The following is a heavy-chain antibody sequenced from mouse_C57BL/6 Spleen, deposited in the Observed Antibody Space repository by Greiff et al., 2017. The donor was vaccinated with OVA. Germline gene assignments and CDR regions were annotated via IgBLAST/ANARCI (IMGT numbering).Heavy chain of an antibody. CDR1: GFSLTSYG. CDR2: IWGVGST. Sequence: VMLVESGPGLVAPSQSLSITCTVSGFSLTSYGVDWVRQSPGTGLEWLGVIWGVGSTNYNSALKSRLSISKDNSKSQVFLKMNSLQTDDTAMYYCARTGTGAWFAYWGQGTLVTVSA. CDR3: ARTGTGAWFAY. D-gene: IGHD4-1*01. V-gene: IGHV2-6*01. J-gene: IGHJ3*01.